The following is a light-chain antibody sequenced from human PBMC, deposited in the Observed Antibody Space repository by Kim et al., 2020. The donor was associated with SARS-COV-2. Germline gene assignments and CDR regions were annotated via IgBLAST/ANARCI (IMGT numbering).Light chain of an antibody. CDR3: QQYNRYPMT. J-gene: IGKJ5*01. Sequence: ASVGDRVTITCRASQDISNHLVWFQQKAGKAPQSLIYAASSLQGGVPSKFGGSGSGTDITLTISSLQPEDSATYYCQQYNRYPMTFGQETRLEIK. CDR2: AAS. V-gene: IGKV1-16*02. CDR1: QDISNH.